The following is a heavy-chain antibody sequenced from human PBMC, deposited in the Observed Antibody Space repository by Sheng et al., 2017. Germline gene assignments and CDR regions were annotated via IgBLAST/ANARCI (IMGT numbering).Heavy chain of an antibody. D-gene: IGHD5-18*01. CDR3: ARDGLLHSYGQGYFDY. CDR1: GFTFNLYQ. Sequence: EVQLVESGGDLVQPGGSLRLSCAASGFTFNLYQMNWVRQAPGKGLEWISYISHNGATILYADSVKGRFTISRDNARNSLSLRMNSLRAEDTAVYYCARDGLLHSYGQGYFDYWGQGALVTVSS. CDR2: ISHNGATI. J-gene: IGHJ4*02. V-gene: IGHV3-48*03.